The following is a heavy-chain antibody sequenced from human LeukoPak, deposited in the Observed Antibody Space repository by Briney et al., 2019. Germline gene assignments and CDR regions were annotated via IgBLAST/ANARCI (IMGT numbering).Heavy chain of an antibody. CDR3: ARDLRDSSGYYGFDY. Sequence: SETLSLTCTVSGGSISSGGYYWSWIRQHPGKGLEWIGYIYYSGSTYYNPSLKSRVTISVDTSKNQFSLKLSSVTAADTAVYYCARDLRDSSGYYGFDYWGQGTLVTVSS. CDR1: GGSISSGGYY. J-gene: IGHJ4*02. V-gene: IGHV4-31*03. D-gene: IGHD3-22*01. CDR2: IYYSGST.